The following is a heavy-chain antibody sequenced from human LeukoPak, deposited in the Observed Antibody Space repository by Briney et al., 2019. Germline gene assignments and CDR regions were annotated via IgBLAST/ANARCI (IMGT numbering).Heavy chain of an antibody. CDR1: GFTLSSYE. CDR3: TTAYQYYHESRGSWGDYFDY. V-gene: IGHV3-23*01. CDR2: IDYSGGST. Sequence: GGSLRLSCTASGFTLSSYEMSWIRQAPGKGLEWVSSIDYSGGSTYYADSVKGRFTISRDNSKNTLYLQLNSLKTEDTAVYYCTTAYQYYHESRGSWGDYFDYWGQGTLVTVSS. D-gene: IGHD3-22*01. J-gene: IGHJ4*02.